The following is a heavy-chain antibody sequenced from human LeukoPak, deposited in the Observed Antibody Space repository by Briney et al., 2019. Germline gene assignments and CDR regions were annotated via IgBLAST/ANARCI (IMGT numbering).Heavy chain of an antibody. CDR3: AKYGAPGWSGYLDY. D-gene: IGHD4/OR15-4a*01. V-gene: IGHV3-48*03. CDR1: GFTFNTYE. J-gene: IGHJ4*02. CDR2: IASSGSTI. Sequence: PGGSLRLSCAASGFTFNTYEMNWVRQAPGKGLEWLAYIASSGSTIYYADYVKGRFTISRDNAKNTLYLQMNSLRVEDTAIYYCAKYGAPGWSGYLDYWGQGTLVTVSS.